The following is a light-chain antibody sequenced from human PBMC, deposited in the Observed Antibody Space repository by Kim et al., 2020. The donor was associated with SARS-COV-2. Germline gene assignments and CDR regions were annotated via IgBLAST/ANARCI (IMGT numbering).Light chain of an antibody. CDR3: QQSHTSPWT. J-gene: IGKJ1*01. CDR2: AAS. V-gene: IGKV1-39*01. Sequence: ASVGDRVNITCPVSQSITNDVQWYQQKPGTAPKVLIYAASSLQSGVPSRFSGSGSGTGFTLTISSLQPEDFATYYCQQSHTSPWTFGQGTKVDIK. CDR1: QSITND.